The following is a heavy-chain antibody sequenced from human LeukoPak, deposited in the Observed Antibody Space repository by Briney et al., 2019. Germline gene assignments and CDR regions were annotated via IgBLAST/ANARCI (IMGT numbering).Heavy chain of an antibody. CDR1: GFTFSSYS. CDR3: ASTYSSSWYRRYAFDI. D-gene: IGHD6-13*01. CDR2: ISSSSSSTI. J-gene: IGHJ3*02. V-gene: IGHV3-48*01. Sequence: GGSLRLSCAASGFTFSSYSMNWVRQAPGKGLEWVSYISSSSSSTIYYADSVEGRSTISRDNAKNSLYLQMNSLRAEDTAVYYCASTYSSSWYRRYAFDIWGQGTMVTVSS.